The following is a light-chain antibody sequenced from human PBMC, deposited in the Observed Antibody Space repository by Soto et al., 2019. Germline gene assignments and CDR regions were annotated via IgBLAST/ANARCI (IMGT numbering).Light chain of an antibody. CDR3: QQYGSSPPIT. CDR1: QSVSCSY. CDR2: DAS. J-gene: IGKJ5*01. V-gene: IGKV3-20*01. Sequence: IAFTQSPRTLYVSPSEIATLSSRASQSVSCSYLAWYQQKPGGAPRLLIFDASRRATGSTDRFSGVGSGTNFTLIISRLETEDYGVNYCQQYGSSPPITFGQGTWLEI.